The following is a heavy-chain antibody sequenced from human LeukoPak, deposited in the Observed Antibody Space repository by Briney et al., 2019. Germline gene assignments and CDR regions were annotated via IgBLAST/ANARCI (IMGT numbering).Heavy chain of an antibody. J-gene: IGHJ5*02. V-gene: IGHV4-59*01. D-gene: IGHD3-10*01. CDR2: IYYSGST. CDR1: DDSISNYY. Sequence: SETLSLTCSVSDDSISNYYWSWIRQPPGKGLEWIGYIYYSGSTNYNPSLKSRVTISVDTSKNQFSLKLSSVTAADTAVYYCAREGGYYGSGSYYLRFDNWFDPWGQGTLVTVSS. CDR3: AREGGYYGSGSYYLRFDNWFDP.